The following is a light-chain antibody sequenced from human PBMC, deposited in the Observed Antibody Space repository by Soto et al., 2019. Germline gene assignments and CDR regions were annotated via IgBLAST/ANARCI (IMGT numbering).Light chain of an antibody. Sequence: EIVLTQSPATLSLSPGERATLSCRASQSVSSYLAWYQQKPGQAPRLLIYDASNRATGIPARFSGSGSATSFTLTISSLEAEDFAVYYCQQRSNWPPITFGQGTRLEIK. CDR1: QSVSSY. CDR2: DAS. V-gene: IGKV3-11*01. CDR3: QQRSNWPPIT. J-gene: IGKJ5*01.